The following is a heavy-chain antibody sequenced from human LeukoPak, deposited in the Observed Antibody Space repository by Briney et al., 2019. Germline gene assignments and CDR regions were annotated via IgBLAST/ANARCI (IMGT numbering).Heavy chain of an antibody. D-gene: IGHD3-10*01. V-gene: IGHV3-73*01. CDR2: IRSKANSYAT. J-gene: IGHJ6*03. Sequence: GGSLRLSCAASGFTLSSYGMHWVRQASGKGLEWVGRIRSKANSYATAYAASVKGRFTISRDDSKNTAYLQMNSLKTEDTAVYYCTILWFGELFRRVDYYYYMDVWGKGTTVTVSS. CDR3: TILWFGELFRRVDYYYYMDV. CDR1: GFTLSSYG.